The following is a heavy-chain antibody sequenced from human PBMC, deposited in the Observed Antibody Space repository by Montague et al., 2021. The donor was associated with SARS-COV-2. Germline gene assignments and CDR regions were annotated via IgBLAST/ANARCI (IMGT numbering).Heavy chain of an antibody. D-gene: IGHD3-10*01. V-gene: IGHV4-31*03. J-gene: IGHJ3*02. CDR2: VYYTGST. Sequence: TLSLTCSVSGDPISRAGYFWTWIRHHPTEGLEWIGYVYYTGSTDYNPSLKSRVSMSIDTSRNQFSLKMSSVTAADTAAYYCASERAYDYGSGTYPGGFDIWGQGTMVTVSS. CDR3: ASERAYDYGSGTYPGGFDI. CDR1: GDPISRAGYF.